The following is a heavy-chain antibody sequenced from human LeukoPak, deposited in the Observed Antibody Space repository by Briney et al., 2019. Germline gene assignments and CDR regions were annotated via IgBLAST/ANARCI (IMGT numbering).Heavy chain of an antibody. CDR1: GFTFSSYG. J-gene: IGHJ6*02. Sequence: GGSLRLSCAASGFTFSSYGLHWVRQAPGKGLEWVSVIDTDGNTHYAVSVKGRFTSSKDNSKNTLHLQMNSLRAEDTAVYYCASRWYAMDVWGQGTTVTVSS. V-gene: IGHV3-66*01. CDR3: ASRWYAMDV. D-gene: IGHD6-13*01. CDR2: IDTDGNT.